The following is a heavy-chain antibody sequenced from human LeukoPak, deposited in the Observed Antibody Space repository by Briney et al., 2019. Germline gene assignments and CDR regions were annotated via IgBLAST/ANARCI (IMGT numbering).Heavy chain of an antibody. J-gene: IGHJ4*02. CDR3: ARELEHFDY. CDR1: GFPFSSYA. V-gene: IGHV3-30*04. Sequence: GGSLRLSCAASGFPFSSYAMHWVRQAPGKGLEWVAVISYDGRNKYYADSVKGRFTISRDNSKNTLYLQMNSLRAEDTAVYYCARELEHFDYWGQGTLVTVSS. CDR2: ISYDGRNK.